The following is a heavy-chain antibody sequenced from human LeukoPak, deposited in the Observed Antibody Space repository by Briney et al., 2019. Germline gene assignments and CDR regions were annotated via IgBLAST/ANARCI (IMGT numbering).Heavy chain of an antibody. CDR2: VNPNSGVT. CDR3: ARVGAYGSGSYLVY. D-gene: IGHD3-10*01. J-gene: IGHJ4*02. CDR1: GYTFTGYY. V-gene: IGHV1-2*02. Sequence: ASVKVSCKASGYTFTGYYVHWVRQAPGQGLEWMGWVNPNSGVTNYAQKFQGRVTMTRDTSISTAYMELSSLRSDDTAVYYCARVGAYGSGSYLVYRGQGSLVTVSS.